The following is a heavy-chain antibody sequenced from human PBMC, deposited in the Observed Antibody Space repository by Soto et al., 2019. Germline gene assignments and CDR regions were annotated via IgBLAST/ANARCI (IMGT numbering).Heavy chain of an antibody. CDR1: GFTFSSYA. V-gene: IGHV3-30-3*01. J-gene: IGHJ6*02. CDR3: ARDQTMRWNYFNYGMDV. Sequence: HPGGSLRLSCAASGFTFSSYAMHWVRQAPGKGLEWVAVISYDGSNKYYADSVKGRFTISRDNSKNTLYLQMNSLRAEDTAVYYCARDQTMRWNYFNYGMDVWRQGTTVTVSS. D-gene: IGHD2-2*01. CDR2: ISYDGSNK.